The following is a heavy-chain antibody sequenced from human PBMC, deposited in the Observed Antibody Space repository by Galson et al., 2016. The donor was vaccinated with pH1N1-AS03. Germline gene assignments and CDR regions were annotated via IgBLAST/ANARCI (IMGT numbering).Heavy chain of an antibody. Sequence: SLRLSCAASGFTFTTSNMHWVRQTPGKGLEWVSVISGGGDTYYGDPVKGRFTISRDNSRNTVYLQMNRLRAEDTAVYYCVSRSPWGTGGTFYFDYWGQGTLVAVSS. D-gene: IGHD4-23*01. CDR2: ISGGGDT. V-gene: IGHV3-23*01. CDR3: VSRSPWGTGGTFYFDY. J-gene: IGHJ4*02. CDR1: GFTFTTSN.